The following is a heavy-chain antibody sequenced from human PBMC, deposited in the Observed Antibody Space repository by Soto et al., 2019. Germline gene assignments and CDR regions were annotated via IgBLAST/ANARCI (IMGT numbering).Heavy chain of an antibody. CDR3: AKDREHQLVRGWFDP. V-gene: IGHV3-30*18. D-gene: IGHD6-13*01. J-gene: IGHJ5*02. CDR1: GFTFRSYG. Sequence: QVQLVESGGGVVQPGRSLRLSCAASGFTFRSYGMHWVRQAPGKGLEWVAVSSFDGGNEYYADSVKGRFTVSRDDSKNTLYLQMNSLRAEDTAVYYCAKDREHQLVRGWFDPGGQGTLVTVSP. CDR2: SSFDGGNE.